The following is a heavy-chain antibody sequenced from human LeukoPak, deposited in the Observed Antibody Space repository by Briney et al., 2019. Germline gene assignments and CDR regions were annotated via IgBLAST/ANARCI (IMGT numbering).Heavy chain of an antibody. Sequence: GASVKVSCKASGYTFTSYGISWVRQAPGQGLEWMGWISAYNGNTNYAQKFQGRVTMTTDTSTSTAYMELRSLRSDDTAVYRCARDHSYSSSSGLFDYWGQGTLVTASS. D-gene: IGHD6-6*01. CDR3: ARDHSYSSSSGLFDY. J-gene: IGHJ4*02. CDR1: GYTFTSYG. V-gene: IGHV1-18*01. CDR2: ISAYNGNT.